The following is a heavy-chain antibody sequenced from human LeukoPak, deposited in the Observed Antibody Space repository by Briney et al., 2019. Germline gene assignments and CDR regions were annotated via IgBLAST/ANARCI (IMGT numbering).Heavy chain of an antibody. D-gene: IGHD3-22*01. J-gene: IGHJ4*02. CDR2: LNWNGGST. V-gene: IGHV3-20*04. CDR3: ARERKHYYDSSGYWDY. CDR1: GFTFDDYG. Sequence: GGSLRLSCAASGFTFDDYGMSWVRQAPGKGLEWVSGLNWNGGSTGYADSVKGRFTISRNTAKNSLYLQMNSLRAEDTALYYCARERKHYYDSSGYWDYWGQGTLVTVSS.